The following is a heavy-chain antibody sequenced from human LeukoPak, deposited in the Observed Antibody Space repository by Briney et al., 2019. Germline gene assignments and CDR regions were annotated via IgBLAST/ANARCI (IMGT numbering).Heavy chain of an antibody. CDR1: GFTFSSYE. V-gene: IGHV3-48*03. Sequence: PGGSLRLSCAASGFTFSSYEMNWVRQAPGKGLEWVSYISSSGSTIYYADSVKGRFTISRDNAKNSLYLQMNSLRAEDTAVYYCAKVAGYSYGFPNWFDPWGQGILVTVSS. CDR3: AKVAGYSYGFPNWFDP. CDR2: ISSSGSTI. J-gene: IGHJ5*02. D-gene: IGHD5-18*01.